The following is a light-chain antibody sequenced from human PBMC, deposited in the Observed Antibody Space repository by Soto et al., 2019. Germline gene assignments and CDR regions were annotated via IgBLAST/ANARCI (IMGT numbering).Light chain of an antibody. J-gene: IGKJ1*01. CDR2: GAS. CDR1: QSVSSN. CDR3: QQYNNWPLT. V-gene: IGKV3-15*01. Sequence: EIVMTQSPATLSVSPGERATLSCRASQSVSSNLAWYQQKPGQAPRRLIYGASTRATGIPARFSGSGSGKEFTLTISRLQSGDFAGYYCQQYNNWPLTFGQGTKVEIK.